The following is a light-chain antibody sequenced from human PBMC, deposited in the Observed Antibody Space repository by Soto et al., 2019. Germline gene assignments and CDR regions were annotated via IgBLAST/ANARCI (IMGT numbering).Light chain of an antibody. Sequence: VMTQSPATLSVSPGERAALSCRASQSVSTNLAWYQQKPDQPPRLLIYFASTRATAVPARFTAGGSGTEFTLTISSLQSDDLAVYYCQQYDKWPRTFGQGTKVYIK. CDR3: QQYDKWPRT. CDR1: QSVSTN. J-gene: IGKJ1*01. CDR2: FAS. V-gene: IGKV3-15*01.